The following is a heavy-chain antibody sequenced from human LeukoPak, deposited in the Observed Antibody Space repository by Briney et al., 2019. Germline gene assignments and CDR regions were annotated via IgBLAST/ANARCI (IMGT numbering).Heavy chain of an antibody. CDR3: ARAGAIVGATWYFDL. CDR1: GGSISSGGYS. Sequence: PSQTLSLTCAVSGGSISSGGYSWSWIRQPPGKGLEWIGYIYHSGSTYYNPSLKSRVTISVDTSKNQFSLKLSSVTAADTAVYYCARAGAIVGATWYFDLWGRGTLVTVSS. J-gene: IGHJ2*01. CDR2: IYHSGST. D-gene: IGHD1-26*01. V-gene: IGHV4-30-2*02.